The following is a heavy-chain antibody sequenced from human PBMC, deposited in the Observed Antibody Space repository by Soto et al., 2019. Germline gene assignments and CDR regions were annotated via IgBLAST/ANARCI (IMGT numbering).Heavy chain of an antibody. CDR1: GFTFSSYA. Sequence: PGGSLRLSCAASGFTFSSYAMSWVRQAPGKGLEWVSAISGSVGSTYYADSVKGRFTISRDNSKNTLYLQMNSLRAEDTAVYYCAKDLTDRSYLGIYFIYGLAVWGPGTRVTVSS. CDR2: ISGSVGST. J-gene: IGHJ6*02. V-gene: IGHV3-23*01. D-gene: IGHD1-26*01. CDR3: AKDLTDRSYLGIYFIYGLAV.